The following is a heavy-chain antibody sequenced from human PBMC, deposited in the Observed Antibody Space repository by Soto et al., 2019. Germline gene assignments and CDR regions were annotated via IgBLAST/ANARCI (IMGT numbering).Heavy chain of an antibody. V-gene: IGHV4-31*03. CDR1: SDSMNSGGYY. D-gene: IGHD6-6*01. CDR2: IYSNGDT. CDR3: ARRGGSSSGYYYYAFDV. J-gene: IGHJ6*02. Sequence: SETLSLTCSVSSDSMNSGGYYWSWIRQHPGKGLEWIGYIYSNGDTYYNPSLKSRVTISVDTSKNQFSLNLTSVTGADTAVYYCARRGGSSSGYYYYAFDVWGQGTKVTVSS.